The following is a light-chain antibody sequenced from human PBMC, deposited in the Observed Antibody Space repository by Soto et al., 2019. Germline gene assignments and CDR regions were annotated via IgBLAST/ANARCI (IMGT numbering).Light chain of an antibody. J-gene: IGKJ4*01. Sequence: DIQMTQSPSSVSASVGDRATITCRASQVISRWLVWYQQKPGKAPKLLIYGAYSLQSGVPSRFSGSGSGTDFTLTISSLQPEDFATYYCQQANSFPLTFGGGTKVELK. CDR1: QVISRW. CDR3: QQANSFPLT. V-gene: IGKV1-12*01. CDR2: GAY.